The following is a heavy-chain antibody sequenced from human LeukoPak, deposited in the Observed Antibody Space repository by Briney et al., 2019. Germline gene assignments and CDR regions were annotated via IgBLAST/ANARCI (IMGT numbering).Heavy chain of an antibody. V-gene: IGHV4-39*07. CDR1: GGSISSSNSY. CDR2: IYYSGST. CDR3: ARDQKDLYDSGSFLGQRKYYYYMDV. Sequence: PSETLSLTCTVSGGSISSSNSYWGWIRQPPGKGLEWIGSIYYSGSTYYNPSLKSRVTISVDTSKNQFSLKLSSVTAADTAVYYCARDQKDLYDSGSFLGQRKYYYYMDVWGKGTTVTVSS. D-gene: IGHD3-10*01. J-gene: IGHJ6*03.